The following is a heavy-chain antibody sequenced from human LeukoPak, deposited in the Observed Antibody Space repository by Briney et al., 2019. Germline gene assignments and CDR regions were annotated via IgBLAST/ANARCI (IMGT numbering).Heavy chain of an antibody. CDR1: GYTFTGYY. Sequence: ASVKVSCKASGYTFTGYYMHWVRQAPGQGLEWMGWINPNSGGTNYAQKFQGRVTMTRDTSISTAYMELSRLRSDDTAVYYCARSYYDSSGYREGLHWGQGTLVTVSS. V-gene: IGHV1-2*02. D-gene: IGHD3-22*01. CDR3: ARSYYDSSGYREGLH. CDR2: INPNSGGT. J-gene: IGHJ4*02.